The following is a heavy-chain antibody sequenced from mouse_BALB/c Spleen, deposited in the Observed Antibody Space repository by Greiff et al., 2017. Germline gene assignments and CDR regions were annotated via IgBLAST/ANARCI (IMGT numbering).Heavy chain of an antibody. Sequence: EVKLVESGPGLVKPSQSLSLTCSVTGYSITSGYYWNWIRQFPGNKLEWMGYISYDGSNNYNPSLKNRISITRDTSKNQFFLKLNSVTTEDTATYYCARGVYDYDEGLDYWGQGTTLTVSS. D-gene: IGHD2-4*01. CDR3: ARGVYDYDEGLDY. CDR1: GYSITSGYY. J-gene: IGHJ2*01. CDR2: ISYDGSN. V-gene: IGHV3-6*02.